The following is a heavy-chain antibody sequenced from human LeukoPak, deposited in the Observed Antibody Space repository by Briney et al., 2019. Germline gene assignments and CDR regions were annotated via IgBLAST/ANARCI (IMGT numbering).Heavy chain of an antibody. D-gene: IGHD3-10*01. J-gene: IGHJ4*02. CDR3: ARYTGSGLDY. CDR1: GGSISSYY. CDR2: IYYTGRT. Sequence: PSETLSLTCTVSGGSISSYYRSWIRQPPGKGLEWIGYIYYTGRTNYNPSLKSRVTMSVDTSKNQFSLKLSSVTAADTALHYCARYTGSGLDYWGQGTLVTVSS. V-gene: IGHV4-59*01.